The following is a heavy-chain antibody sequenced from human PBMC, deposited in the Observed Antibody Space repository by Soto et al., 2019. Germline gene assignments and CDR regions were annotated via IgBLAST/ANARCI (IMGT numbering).Heavy chain of an antibody. CDR1: GASITNGGYS. D-gene: IGHD5-12*01. CDR3: VRGGGNDPFEY. J-gene: IGHJ4*02. Sequence: QLRLQESGSGVVKTSESLSLTCTVFGASITNGGYSWSWIRQSPGRGLEWIGHITHLENTYFNPSFKGRLSMSIDRTKNQFSLKVTSMTAADKDRYFCVRGGGNDPFEYWGQGILVTVSS. CDR2: ITHLENT. V-gene: IGHV4-30-2*06.